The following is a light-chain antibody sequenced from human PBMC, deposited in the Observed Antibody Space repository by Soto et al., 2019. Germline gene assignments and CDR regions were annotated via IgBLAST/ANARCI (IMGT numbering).Light chain of an antibody. CDR3: QQVNNYPLT. CDR1: QGISSY. CDR2: AAS. V-gene: IGKV1-9*01. Sequence: PLTQSPSSLSASVGYRVTITCRASQGISSYLAWYQQKPGKAPKLLIYAASTLQSGVPSRFSGSGSGTDFTLTISSLQAEDFATYYCQQVNNYPLTFGGGTKVDIK. J-gene: IGKJ4*01.